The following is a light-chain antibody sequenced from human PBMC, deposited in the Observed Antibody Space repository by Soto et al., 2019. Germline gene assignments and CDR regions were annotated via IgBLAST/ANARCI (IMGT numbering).Light chain of an antibody. Sequence: AIQLTQSPSSLSASVGDRVTITCRASQGISSALAWYQQKPGRAPKLLIYDASSLESGVPSRFSGSGSGTDFTLTISSLQPEEFATYYCQQFNDPITFGLGTRLEIK. CDR2: DAS. J-gene: IGKJ5*01. CDR1: QGISSA. CDR3: QQFNDPIT. V-gene: IGKV1-13*02.